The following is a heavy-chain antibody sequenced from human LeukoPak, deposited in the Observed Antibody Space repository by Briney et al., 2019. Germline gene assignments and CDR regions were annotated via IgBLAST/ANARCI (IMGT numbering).Heavy chain of an antibody. D-gene: IGHD1-1*01. J-gene: IGHJ4*02. V-gene: IGHV3-7*01. CDR1: GFTFCSFS. CDR3: ARMYTYGRC. CDR2: LKEDGSEE. Sequence: GGSLRLSCAGSGFTFCSFSMALVRQAPGEGLEWVANLKEDGSEEYYLDSVMGRFTISRDNAKNSLYLQTNSLRAEDTAVYYCARMYTYGRCWGQGTLVTVSS.